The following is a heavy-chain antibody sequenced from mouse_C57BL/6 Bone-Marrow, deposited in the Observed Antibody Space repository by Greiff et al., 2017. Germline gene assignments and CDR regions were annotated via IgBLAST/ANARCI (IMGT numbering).Heavy chain of an antibody. CDR3: AIGSYDYDGFAY. D-gene: IGHD2-4*01. Sequence: QVQLQQPGAELVMPGASVKLSCKASGYTFTSYWMHWVKQRPGQGLEWIGEIDPSDSYTNYNQKFKGKSTLTVDKSSSTAYMQLSSLTSEDSAVYYCAIGSYDYDGFAYWGQGTLVTVSA. J-gene: IGHJ3*01. V-gene: IGHV1-69*01. CDR2: IDPSDSYT. CDR1: GYTFTSYW.